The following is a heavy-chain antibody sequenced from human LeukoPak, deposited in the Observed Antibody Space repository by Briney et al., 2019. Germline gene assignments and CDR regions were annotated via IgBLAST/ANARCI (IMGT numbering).Heavy chain of an antibody. D-gene: IGHD4-17*01. Sequence: PGGSLRLSCAASGFSVSSNYMNWVRQAPGQGLEWVSVIYNSGYTYYADSVKGRVTISRDTAKNTLYLQMNSLRVEDTALYYCARVAATVTTNFYYYIAVWGEGTTVTVSS. CDR1: GFSVSSNY. CDR2: IYNSGYT. J-gene: IGHJ6*03. V-gene: IGHV3-53*01. CDR3: ARVAATVTTNFYYYIAV.